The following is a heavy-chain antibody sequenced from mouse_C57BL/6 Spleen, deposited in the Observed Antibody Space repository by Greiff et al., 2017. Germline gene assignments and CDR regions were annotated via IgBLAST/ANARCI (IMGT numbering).Heavy chain of an antibody. CDR3: ARRDYSNFDD. D-gene: IGHD2-5*01. Sequence: QVQLQQPGAELVKPGASVKLSCKASGYTFTSYWMHWVKQRPGQGLAWIGMLHPNSGSTNYNEKFKSKATLTVDKSSSTAYMQLSSLTSEDSAVYYGARRDYSNFDDWGQGTTLTVSA. J-gene: IGHJ2*01. CDR2: LHPNSGST. V-gene: IGHV1-64*01. CDR1: GYTFTSYW.